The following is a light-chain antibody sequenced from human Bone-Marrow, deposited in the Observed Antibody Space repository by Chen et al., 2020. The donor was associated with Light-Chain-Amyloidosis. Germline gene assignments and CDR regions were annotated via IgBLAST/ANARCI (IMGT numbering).Light chain of an antibody. V-gene: IGLV6-57*01. J-gene: IGLJ3*02. CDR3: QSYQGSSQVV. CDR1: SGSIATNY. Sequence: NFMLTQPPSVSEPPGKTVIISCTRSSGSIATNYVQWYQQRPGSSPTTVIYEEDQSTSGVPVRFSGSIERSSNSASLSISGLKTEDEADYYCQSYQGSSQVVFGGGTKLTVL. CDR2: EED.